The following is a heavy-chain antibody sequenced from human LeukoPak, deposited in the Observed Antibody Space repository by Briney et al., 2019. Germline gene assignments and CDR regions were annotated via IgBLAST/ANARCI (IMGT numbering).Heavy chain of an antibody. CDR3: SRESGPFCPFGY. D-gene: IGHD1-26*01. CDR2: ISLAGQT. V-gene: IGHV4/OR15-8*02. CDR1: GGSISNTNW. Sequence: SETLSLTCDVSGGSISNTNWWSWVRQPPGQGLEWIGEISLAGQTNYNPSLNGRVTMSLDKSSNQLSLHLTSVTAADTATYFCSRESGPFCPFGYWGQGTLVIVSS. J-gene: IGHJ4*02.